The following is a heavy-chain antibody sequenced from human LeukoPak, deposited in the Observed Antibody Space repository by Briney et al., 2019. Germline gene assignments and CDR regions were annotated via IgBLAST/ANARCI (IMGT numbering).Heavy chain of an antibody. J-gene: IGHJ6*02. CDR2: ISGSGGST. CDR1: GFTFSSYA. D-gene: IGHD4-23*01. Sequence: GGSLRLSCAASGFTFSSYAMSWVRQAPGKGLEWVSAISGSGGSTYYADSVKGRFTISRDNSKNTLYLQMNSLRAEDTAVYYCARGTPDYGGNSVYYYYGMDVWGQGTTVTVSS. V-gene: IGHV3-23*01. CDR3: ARGTPDYGGNSVYYYYGMDV.